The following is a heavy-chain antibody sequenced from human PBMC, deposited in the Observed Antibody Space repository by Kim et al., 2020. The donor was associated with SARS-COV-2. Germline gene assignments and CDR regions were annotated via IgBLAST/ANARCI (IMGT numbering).Heavy chain of an antibody. CDR3: ARVLRFLEWLPPYFDY. CDR2: IYYSGST. V-gene: IGHV4-39*01. CDR1: GGSISSSSYY. D-gene: IGHD3-3*01. Sequence: SETLSLTCTVSGGSISSSSYYWGWIRQPPGKGLEWIGSIYYSGSTYYNPSLKSRVTISVDTSKNQFSLKLSSVTAADTAVYYCARVLRFLEWLPPYFDY. J-gene: IGHJ4*01.